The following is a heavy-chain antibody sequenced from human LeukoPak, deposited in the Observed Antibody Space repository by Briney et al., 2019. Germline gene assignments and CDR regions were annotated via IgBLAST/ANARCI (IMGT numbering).Heavy chain of an antibody. CDR3: ARIRILVSLDY. J-gene: IGHJ4*02. D-gene: IGHD2-8*02. CDR1: GFTFSSHW. V-gene: IGHV3-7*01. CDR2: INQDGSEQ. Sequence: LAGGSLRLSCAASGFTFSSHWMSWVRQAPGKGLEWVANINQDGSEQYYVDSVKGRFTVSRDNAKNSLYLQMNSLRAEDTAVYYCARIRILVSLDYWGQGTLVTVSS.